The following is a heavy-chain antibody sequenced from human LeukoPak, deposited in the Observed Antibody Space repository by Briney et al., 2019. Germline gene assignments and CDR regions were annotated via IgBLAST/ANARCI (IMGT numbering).Heavy chain of an antibody. CDR3: AKDRAAGAAAGTTFDY. Sequence: PGGSLRLSCASSGFTFSNYAMSWVRQAPGKGLEWVSTISGGDGNTYYADSVKGRFTISRDISKNTLHLQMNSLRAEDTAVYYCAKDRAAGAAAGTTFDYWGQGNLVTVSS. CDR1: GFTFSNYA. V-gene: IGHV3-23*01. CDR2: ISGGDGNT. J-gene: IGHJ4*02. D-gene: IGHD6-13*01.